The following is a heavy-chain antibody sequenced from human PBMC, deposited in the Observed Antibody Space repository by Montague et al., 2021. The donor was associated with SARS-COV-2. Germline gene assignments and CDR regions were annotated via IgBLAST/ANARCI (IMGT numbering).Heavy chain of an antibody. Sequence: SETLSLSCTVSGGSITGYYWSWLRRSPGKGLEWIAYIYDGGAVNYNPSRGSRVTISTDTSKNQLSLKVNSVTAADTAVYYCVRDHPYGGPRGAYDIWGQGTVVPVSS. J-gene: IGHJ3*02. CDR2: IYDGGAV. CDR3: VRDHPYGGPRGAYDI. V-gene: IGHV4-59*01. D-gene: IGHD4-23*01. CDR1: GGSITGYY.